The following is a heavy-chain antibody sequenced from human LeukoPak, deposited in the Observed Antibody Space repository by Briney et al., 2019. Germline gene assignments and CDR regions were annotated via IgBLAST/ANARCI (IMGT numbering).Heavy chain of an antibody. CDR2: TYYSGST. Sequence: SETLSLTCSVSGGSISSSSHYWVWIRQPPGRGLEWVGNTYYSGSTYYSPSLKSRVSMSVDTSKNQFSLRLSSATAADTAVYYCARYSSSSGWFDPWGQGTLVTVSS. CDR1: GGSISSSSHY. D-gene: IGHD6-6*01. CDR3: ARYSSSSGWFDP. V-gene: IGHV4-39*01. J-gene: IGHJ5*02.